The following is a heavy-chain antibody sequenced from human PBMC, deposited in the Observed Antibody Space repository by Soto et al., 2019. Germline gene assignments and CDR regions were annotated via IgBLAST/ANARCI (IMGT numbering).Heavy chain of an antibody. J-gene: IGHJ4*02. CDR3: AKDLGGYSAYAFDY. Sequence: GGSLRLSCTASGFTFSYYSLNWVRQRPWKGLEWVAHINSGSSTINYADSVRSRFTISRDNSKNTLYLQMNSLRAEDTAVYYCAKDLGGYSAYAFDYLGQGTLVTIYS. CDR1: GFTFSYYS. CDR2: INSGSSTI. D-gene: IGHD5-12*01. V-gene: IGHV3-48*01.